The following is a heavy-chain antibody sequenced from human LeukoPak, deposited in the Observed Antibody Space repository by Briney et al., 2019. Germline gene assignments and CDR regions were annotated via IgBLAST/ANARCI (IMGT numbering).Heavy chain of an antibody. CDR1: GGSISSYY. V-gene: IGHV4-59*01. Sequence: PSETLSLTCTVSGGSISSYYWSWIRQPPGKGLEWIGYIYYSGSTNYNPSLKSRVTISVDTSKNQFSLKLSSVTAADTAVYYCARNEGVVAATAAYWGQGTLVTVSS. CDR2: IYYSGST. J-gene: IGHJ4*02. CDR3: ARNEGVVAATAAY. D-gene: IGHD2-15*01.